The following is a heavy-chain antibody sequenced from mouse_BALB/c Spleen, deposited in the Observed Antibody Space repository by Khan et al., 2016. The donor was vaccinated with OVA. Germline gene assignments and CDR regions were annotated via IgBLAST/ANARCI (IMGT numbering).Heavy chain of an antibody. CDR3: ARLEDI. J-gene: IGHJ2*01. V-gene: IGHV2-9*02. D-gene: IGHD1-3*01. CDR2: IWAGGST. Sequence: QVQLQQSVPGLVAPSQSLSISCTVFGFSLTSYGVHWVRQPPGKGLVWLGVIWAGGSTTYNSALMSRLSISKDNSKSQVFLKMNSLQTDDTAMYYGARLEDIWGKGTTLTVTS. CDR1: GFSLTSYG.